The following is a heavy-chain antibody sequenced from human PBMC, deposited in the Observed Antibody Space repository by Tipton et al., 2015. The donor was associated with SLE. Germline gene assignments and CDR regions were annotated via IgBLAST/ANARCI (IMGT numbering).Heavy chain of an antibody. CDR3: VRPDYYYDSGGYSGVWFDP. Sequence: LRLSCAVYGGSLSDHYWSWIRQPPGKGLEWIGQTDHSGGTSYTPSLKSRITISVDTSKNQFSLKLTSVTAADTAVYYCVRPDYYYDSGGYSGVWFDPWGQGTLVTVSS. CDR1: GGSLSDHY. D-gene: IGHD3-22*01. J-gene: IGHJ5*02. V-gene: IGHV4-34*10. CDR2: TDHSGGT.